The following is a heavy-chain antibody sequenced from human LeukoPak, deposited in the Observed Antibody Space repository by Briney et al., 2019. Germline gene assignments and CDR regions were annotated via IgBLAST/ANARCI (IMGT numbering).Heavy chain of an antibody. CDR2: TNPNSAGR. CDR1: GYSFTGYY. Sequence: AAVKVSCKTSGYSFTGYYIHWVRQAPGQGLEWMGWTNPNSAGRYYAQKFQDRVTMTRDTSISTAYMDLSSLRSDDTAVYYCARAGEDCTGGSCSHFDFWGRGTLVTVSS. J-gene: IGHJ4*02. CDR3: ARAGEDCTGGSCSHFDF. D-gene: IGHD2-8*02. V-gene: IGHV1-2*02.